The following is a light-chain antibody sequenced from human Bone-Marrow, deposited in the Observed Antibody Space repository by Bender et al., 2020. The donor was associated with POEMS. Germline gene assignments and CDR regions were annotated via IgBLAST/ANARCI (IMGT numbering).Light chain of an antibody. Sequence: QSVVTQPPSLSEAPRQRVTISCSGSSSNIGNHGVNWYQQLPGEAPKLLIYYDDLLTPGVSDRFSASKAGSSTSVYDREIQTEDGASYYCSAGDDGLSGWVCGGGTKLTVL. CDR2: YDD. CDR1: SSNIGNHG. J-gene: IGLJ3*02. V-gene: IGLV1-36*01. CDR3: SAGDDGLSGWV.